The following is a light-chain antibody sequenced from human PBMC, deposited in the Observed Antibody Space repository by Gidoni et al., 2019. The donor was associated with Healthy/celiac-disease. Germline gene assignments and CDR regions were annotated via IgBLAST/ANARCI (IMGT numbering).Light chain of an antibody. CDR1: NIGSKS. CDR3: QVWDSSSDHYVV. Sequence: SYVLTQPPSVSVAPGKTARITCGGTNIGSKSVHWYQQQPGQAPVLVVYDDSDRPSGIPERFSGSNSGNTATLTISRVEAGDEADYYCQVWDSSSDHYVVFGGGTKLTVL. V-gene: IGLV3-21*03. CDR2: DDS. J-gene: IGLJ2*01.